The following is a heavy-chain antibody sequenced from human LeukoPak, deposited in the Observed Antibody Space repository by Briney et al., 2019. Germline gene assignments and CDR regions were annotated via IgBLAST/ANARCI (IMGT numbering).Heavy chain of an antibody. D-gene: IGHD6-19*01. CDR3: ARHTVAGTRY. CDR1: DDSISSSSYY. V-gene: IGHV4-39*01. CDR2: IYYSGST. J-gene: IGHJ4*02. Sequence: SETLSLTCTVSDDSISSSSYYWGWIRQPPGKGLEWIGSIYYSGSTSYNLSLKSRVTISVDTSKNQFSLKLSSVTAADTAVYYCARHTVAGTRYWGQGTLVTVSS.